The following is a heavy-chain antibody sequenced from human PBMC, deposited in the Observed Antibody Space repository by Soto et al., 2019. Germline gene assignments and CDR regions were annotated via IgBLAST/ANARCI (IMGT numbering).Heavy chain of an antibody. Sequence: HLVESGGGLVRPGGSLSLSCAASGFTFSTYDFHWVRQRPGRGLEWVSAIGPKGDTYYARSVAGRFTMSRDNARNSFFLPMDSLRAEDTAVYYCARDRCNDGRCYSDYWGQGTLVTVSS. D-gene: IGHD2-15*01. V-gene: IGHV3-13*01. CDR1: GFTFSTYD. CDR2: IGPKGDT. J-gene: IGHJ4*02. CDR3: ARDRCNDGRCYSDY.